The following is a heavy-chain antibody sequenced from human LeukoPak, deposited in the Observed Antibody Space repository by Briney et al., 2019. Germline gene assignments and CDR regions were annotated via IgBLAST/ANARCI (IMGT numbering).Heavy chain of an antibody. Sequence: GASVKVSCKASGYTFTSYYMHWVRQAPGQGLEWMGWISAYNGNTNYAQKLQGRVTMTTDTSTSTAYMELRSLRSDDTAVYYCARRDVVAADYYGMDVWGQGTTVTVSS. J-gene: IGHJ6*02. CDR1: GYTFTSYY. D-gene: IGHD2-15*01. V-gene: IGHV1-18*04. CDR2: ISAYNGNT. CDR3: ARRDVVAADYYGMDV.